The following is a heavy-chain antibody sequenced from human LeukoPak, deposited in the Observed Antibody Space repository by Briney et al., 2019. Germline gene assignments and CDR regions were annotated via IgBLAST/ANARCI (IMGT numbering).Heavy chain of an antibody. V-gene: IGHV1-2*02. CDR3: ARDPPPTTVVTPGRAFDI. CDR2: INPNSGAT. CDR1: GYMFTGYY. Sequence: GASVKVSCKASGYMFTGYYMHWVRQAPGQGLEWMGWINPNSGATNYAQKFQGRVTITADKSTSTAYMELSSLRSEDTAVYYCARDPPPTTVVTPGRAFDIWGQGTMVTVSS. J-gene: IGHJ3*02. D-gene: IGHD4-23*01.